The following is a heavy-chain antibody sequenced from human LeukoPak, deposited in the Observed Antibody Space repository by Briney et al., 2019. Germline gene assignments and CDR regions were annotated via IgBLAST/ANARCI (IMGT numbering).Heavy chain of an antibody. V-gene: IGHV3-74*01. J-gene: IGHJ4*02. D-gene: IGHD6-6*01. Sequence: GGSLRLSCVASGFTFSSYWMHWVRQAPGKGLVWVSRINSDGSSSNYADSVKGRFTISRDNAKNTLYLQMNSLRAEATAVYYCASSIVAASDNWGQGTLVTVSS. CDR3: ASSIVAASDN. CDR2: INSDGSSS. CDR1: GFTFSSYW.